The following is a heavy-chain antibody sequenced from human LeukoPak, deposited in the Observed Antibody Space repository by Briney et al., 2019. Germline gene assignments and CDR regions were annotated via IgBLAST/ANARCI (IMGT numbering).Heavy chain of an antibody. D-gene: IGHD6-13*01. J-gene: IGHJ5*02. CDR2: ISAYNGNT. V-gene: IGHV1-18*01. CDR1: GYTFSNYG. CDR3: ARVSSSWYVWFDP. Sequence: ASVKVSCKASGYTFSNYGISWVRQAPGQGLEWMGWISAYNGNTNYAQKLQGRVTMTTDTSTSTAYMELRSLRSDDTAVYYCARVSSSWYVWFDPWGQGTLVTVSS.